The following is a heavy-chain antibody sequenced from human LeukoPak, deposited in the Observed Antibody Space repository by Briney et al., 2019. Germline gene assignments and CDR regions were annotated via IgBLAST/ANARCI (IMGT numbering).Heavy chain of an antibody. J-gene: IGHJ4*02. CDR1: GFTFSSYG. V-gene: IGHV3-30*18. D-gene: IGHD3-22*01. CDR3: ANENYYDSSGYLDY. Sequence: GGSLRLSCAASGFTFSSYGMHWVRQAPGKGLEWVAVISSDGTNIYYADSVKGRFTISRDNSKNTSYLQMNSLRAEDTAVYYCANENYYDSSGYLDYWGQGALVTVSS. CDR2: ISSDGTNI.